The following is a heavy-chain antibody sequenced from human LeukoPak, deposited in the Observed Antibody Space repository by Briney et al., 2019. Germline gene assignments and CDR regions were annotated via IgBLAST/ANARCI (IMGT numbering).Heavy chain of an antibody. CDR1: GFTFSSYW. J-gene: IGHJ4*02. V-gene: IGHV3-7*01. D-gene: IGHD4-4*01. CDR3: ARTHVVTTWETFDY. CDR2: IKQDGSEK. Sequence: GGSLRLSCAASGFTFSSYWMSWVRQAPGKGLEWVANIKQDGSEKYYVDSVKGRLTISRDNAKNSLYLQMNSLRAEDTAVYYCARTHVVTTWETFDYWGQGTLVTVSS.